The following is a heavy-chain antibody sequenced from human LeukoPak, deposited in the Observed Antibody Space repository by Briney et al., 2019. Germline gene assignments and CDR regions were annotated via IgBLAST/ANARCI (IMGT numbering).Heavy chain of an antibody. D-gene: IGHD2-15*01. CDR3: ARDGGGGTWLKKANWFDS. CDR2: INPTGGTT. Sequence: ASVKVSCKASGYTFTTYYMHWVRQAPGQGLEWMGIINPTGGTTFYPHKFQGRGTMTRDTSTSTFYMDLSSLKSEETAVYYCARDGGGGTWLKKANWFDSWGQGTLVIVSS. CDR1: GYTFTTYY. V-gene: IGHV1-46*01. J-gene: IGHJ5*01.